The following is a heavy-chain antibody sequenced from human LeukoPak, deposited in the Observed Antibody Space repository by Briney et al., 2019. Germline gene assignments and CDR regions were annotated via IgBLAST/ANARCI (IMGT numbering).Heavy chain of an antibody. Sequence: PSETLSLTCAVYGGSFSGYYWSWIRQPPGKGLEWIGEINHSGSTSYNPSLKSRVTISVDTSKNQFSLKLSSVTAADTAVYYCARGKGVVVVAATPYSTFKYWGQGTLVTVSS. J-gene: IGHJ4*02. D-gene: IGHD2-15*01. CDR1: GGSFSGYY. CDR3: ARGKGVVVVAATPYSTFKY. V-gene: IGHV4-34*01. CDR2: INHSGST.